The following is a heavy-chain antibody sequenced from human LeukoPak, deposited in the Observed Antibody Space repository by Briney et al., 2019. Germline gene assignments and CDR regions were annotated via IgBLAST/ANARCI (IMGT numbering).Heavy chain of an antibody. CDR1: GGSISRYS. D-gene: IGHD1-26*01. J-gene: IGHJ3*02. CDR2: LSSRGSY. V-gene: IGHV4-59*01. Sequence: SETLSLTCTVSGGSISRYSWGWIRQPPGKGLEYIGYLSSRGSYNYNPSLKSRVTISEDPSKKWLSLKLSSVTPADTAVYYCATVRAVGIINSYVFDIWGQGTMVTVSS. CDR3: ATVRAVGIINSYVFDI.